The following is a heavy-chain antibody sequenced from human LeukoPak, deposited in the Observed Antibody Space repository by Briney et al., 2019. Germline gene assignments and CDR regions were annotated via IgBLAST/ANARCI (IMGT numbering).Heavy chain of an antibody. D-gene: IGHD2-15*01. V-gene: IGHV2-5*02. Sequence: SGPTLVKPTQTLTLTCTFSGFSLSTSGVGVYWIRQPPGKALEWLALIYWDDDKRFSPSLKSRLTITKDASKNQVVLTMTNMDPVDTATYYCVHMSCSGGSCYSAWVFDYWGQGTLVTVSS. J-gene: IGHJ4*02. CDR3: VHMSCSGGSCYSAWVFDY. CDR2: IYWDDDK. CDR1: GFSLSTSGVG.